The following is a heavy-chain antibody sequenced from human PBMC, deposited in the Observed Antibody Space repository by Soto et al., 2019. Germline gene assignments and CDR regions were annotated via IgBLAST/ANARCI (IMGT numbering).Heavy chain of an antibody. CDR3: ARGTRQTTVNFDY. V-gene: IGHV4-59*01. D-gene: IGHD4-17*01. CDR2: IYYSGST. Sequence: SETLSLTCTVSGGSISSYYWSWIRQPPGKGLEWIGYIYYSGSTNYNPSLKSRVTISVDTSKNQFSLKLSSVTAADTAVYYCARGTRQTTVNFDYWGQGTLVTVSS. CDR1: GGSISSYY. J-gene: IGHJ4*02.